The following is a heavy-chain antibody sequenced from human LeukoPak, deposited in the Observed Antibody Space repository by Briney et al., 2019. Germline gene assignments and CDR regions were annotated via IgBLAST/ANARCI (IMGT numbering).Heavy chain of an antibody. V-gene: IGHV3-7*01. CDR1: GFNFSTYC. Sequence: LSGGSLRLSCAASGFNFSTYCLSWVRQAPGKGLEWVANIKEDGSEKFYVESVRGRFTISRDNAKHSLYLQMNSLRAEDTAVYYCVRDFQWSLESWGQGTPVTVSS. CDR2: IKEDGSEK. J-gene: IGHJ5*02. CDR3: VRDFQWSLES. D-gene: IGHD1-1*01.